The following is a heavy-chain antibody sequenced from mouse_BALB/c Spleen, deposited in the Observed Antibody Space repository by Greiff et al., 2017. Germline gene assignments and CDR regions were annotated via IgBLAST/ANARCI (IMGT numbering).Heavy chain of an antibody. J-gene: IGHJ4*01. CDR1: GYSFTGYT. V-gene: IGHV1-18*01. CDR3: AREGDGYYVGDYYAMDY. Sequence: EVQLQQSGPELVKPGASMKISCKASGYSFTGYTMNWVKQSHGKNLEWIGLINPYNGGTSYNQKFKGKATLTVDKSSSTAYMELLSLTSEDSAVYYCAREGDGYYVGDYYAMDYWGQGTSVTVSS. CDR2: INPYNGGT. D-gene: IGHD2-3*01.